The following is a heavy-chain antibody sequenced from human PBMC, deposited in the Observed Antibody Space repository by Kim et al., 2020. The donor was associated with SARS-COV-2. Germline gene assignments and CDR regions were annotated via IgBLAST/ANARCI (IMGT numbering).Heavy chain of an antibody. CDR2: IYYSGST. V-gene: IGHV4-39*07. CDR1: GGSISSSSYY. J-gene: IGHJ6*02. CDR3: ARGRLRYFDWLWTYYYYGMDV. Sequence: SETLSLTCTVSGGSISSSSYYWGWIRQPPGKGLEWIGSIYYSGSTYYNPSLKSRVTISVDTSKNQFSLKLSSVTAADTAVYYCARGRLRYFDWLWTYYYYGMDVWGQGTTVTVSS. D-gene: IGHD3-9*01.